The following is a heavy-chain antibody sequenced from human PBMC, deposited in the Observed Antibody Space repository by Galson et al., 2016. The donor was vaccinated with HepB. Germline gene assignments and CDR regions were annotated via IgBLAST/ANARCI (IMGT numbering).Heavy chain of an antibody. J-gene: IGHJ5*02. D-gene: IGHD6-13*01. CDR1: GFTFSSYA. CDR2: ISGSGGNT. CDR3: AKDRVLAAGNWFDP. V-gene: IGHV3-23*01. Sequence: SLRLSCAASGFTFSSYAMSWVRQAPGKGLEWVSAISGSGGNTNYADSVKGRFTISRDNSKNTLYLQMNSLRAEDTAVYYCAKDRVLAAGNWFDPWGQGTLLTVSS.